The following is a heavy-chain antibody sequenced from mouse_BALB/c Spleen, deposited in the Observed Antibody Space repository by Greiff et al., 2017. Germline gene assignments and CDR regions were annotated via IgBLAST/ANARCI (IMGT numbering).Heavy chain of an antibody. D-gene: IGHD2-3*01. CDR3: ARIPDGYYYFDY. V-gene: IGHV2-2*02. CDR1: GFSLTSYG. CDR2: IWSGGST. Sequence: QVQLQQSGPGLVQPSQSLSITCTVSGFSLTSYGVHWVRQSPGKGLEWLGVIWSGGSTDYNAAFISRLSISKDNSKSQVFFKMNSLQANDTAIYYCARIPDGYYYFDYWGQGTTLTVSA. J-gene: IGHJ2*01.